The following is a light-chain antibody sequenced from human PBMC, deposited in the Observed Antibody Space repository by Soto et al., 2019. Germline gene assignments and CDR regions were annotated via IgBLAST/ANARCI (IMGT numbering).Light chain of an antibody. Sequence: TQSPATLSVSPGERATPSCRASQSVSIKLAWYQQKPGQAPRLLIYDTSTRATGIPARFSGSGSGTEFTLTISSLQSEDFAVYYCQQYHDSATLGQGTRLEIK. J-gene: IGKJ5*01. CDR1: QSVSIK. CDR2: DTS. CDR3: QQYHDSAT. V-gene: IGKV3-15*01.